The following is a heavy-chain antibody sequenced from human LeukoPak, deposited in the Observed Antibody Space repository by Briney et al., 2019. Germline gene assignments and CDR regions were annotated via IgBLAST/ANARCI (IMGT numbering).Heavy chain of an antibody. CDR3: ARVASEIVVVTRRS. CDR1: GFTFSSYE. V-gene: IGHV3-48*03. Sequence: GGSLRLSCAASGFTFSSYEMNWVRQAPGKGLEWVSYISSSGSTIYYADSVKGRFTISRDNAKNSPYLQMNSLRAEDTAVYYCARVASEIVVVTRRSWGQGTLVTVSS. CDR2: ISSSGSTI. D-gene: IGHD3-22*01. J-gene: IGHJ4*02.